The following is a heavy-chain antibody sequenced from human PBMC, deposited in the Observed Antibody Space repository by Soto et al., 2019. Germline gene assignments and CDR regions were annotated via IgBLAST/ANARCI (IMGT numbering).Heavy chain of an antibody. CDR3: ERDQYDFWSGYPPGDP. Sequence: QVQLVQSGAEVKKPGASVKVSCKASGYTFTSYGISWVRQAPGQGLEWMGGISAYNGNTNYAQKLQGRVTKTTDTSTSTAHRELRSLRSDDTAVYYCERDQYDFWSGYPPGDPWGQGTLVTVSS. D-gene: IGHD3-3*01. V-gene: IGHV1-18*01. J-gene: IGHJ5*02. CDR1: GYTFTSYG. CDR2: ISAYNGNT.